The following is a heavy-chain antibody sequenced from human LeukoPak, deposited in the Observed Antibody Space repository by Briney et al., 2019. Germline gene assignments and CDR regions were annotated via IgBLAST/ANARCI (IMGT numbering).Heavy chain of an antibody. D-gene: IGHD4-17*01. CDR3: AKHRLPVTVPEPLCHY. Sequence: GGSLSLSSAASGFSFSTYAMSWVRQAPGKGLEWLSCIRDSGSDTYYADSVKGRFTISRDNSKNTLFLQMSSLRADDTAIYYCAKHRLPVTVPEPLCHYWGQGTVVTVSS. CDR1: GFSFSTYA. CDR2: IRDSGSDT. V-gene: IGHV3-23*01. J-gene: IGHJ4*02.